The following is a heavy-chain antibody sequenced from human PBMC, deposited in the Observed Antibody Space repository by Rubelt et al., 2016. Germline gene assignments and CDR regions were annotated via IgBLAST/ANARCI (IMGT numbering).Heavy chain of an antibody. CDR2: IYHSGST. CDR3: ATYGRRDYSDYHGMDV. CDR1: GYSISSGYY. D-gene: IGHD4-17*01. V-gene: IGHV4-38-2*02. J-gene: IGHJ6*02. Sequence: QVQLQESGPGLVKPSETLSLTCTVSGYSISSGYYWGWIRQPPGKGLEWIGSIYHSGSTYYNPSFRRWVLISVETSKDEFSLTQSSESAAEPAVYCWATYGRRDYSDYHGMDVWGQGTSVTVSS.